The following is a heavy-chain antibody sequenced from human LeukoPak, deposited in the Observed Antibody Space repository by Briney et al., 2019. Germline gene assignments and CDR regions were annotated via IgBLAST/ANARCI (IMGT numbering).Heavy chain of an antibody. CDR1: GVTFIRYI. Sequence: PGGSLRHSCADSGVTFIRYIMHWVPQALGKGLEWVALISYDGSNKYSADSVKGRFNISRDNSKKLLYLPMNSLRGEDTGVYYWAKDRGNSGRLGRFDNGGEGTLVTVSP. D-gene: IGHD6-19*01. CDR2: ISYDGSNK. CDR3: AKDRGNSGRLGRFDN. J-gene: IGHJ4*02. V-gene: IGHV3-30*18.